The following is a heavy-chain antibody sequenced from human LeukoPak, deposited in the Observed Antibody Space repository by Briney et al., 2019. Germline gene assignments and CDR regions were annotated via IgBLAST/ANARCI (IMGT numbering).Heavy chain of an antibody. Sequence: GGSLRLSCAASGFIFTNYFMSWVRQAPGKGLEWVANIKQDGSKKSYVDSVKGRFTISRDNAKNSLYLQMNSLRAEDTAIYYCTRVGYIDEGIDYWGQGTLVTVSS. V-gene: IGHV3-7*04. CDR3: TRVGYIDEGIDY. D-gene: IGHD5-24*01. J-gene: IGHJ4*02. CDR1: GFIFTNYF. CDR2: IKQDGSKK.